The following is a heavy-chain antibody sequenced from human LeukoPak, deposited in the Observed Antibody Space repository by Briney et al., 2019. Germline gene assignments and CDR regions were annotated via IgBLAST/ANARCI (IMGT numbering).Heavy chain of an antibody. CDR2: ISYDGTNK. Sequence: PGGSLRLSCAASGFSFMHWVRQAPGKGLEWVAVISYDGTNKYSADSVRGRFTISRDNSKNTLYLQMNSLRAEDTAVYYCAKDQYSSSWNTNLDYWGQGTLVTVSS. CDR3: AKDQYSSSWNTNLDY. D-gene: IGHD6-13*01. J-gene: IGHJ4*02. CDR1: GFSF. V-gene: IGHV3-30*18.